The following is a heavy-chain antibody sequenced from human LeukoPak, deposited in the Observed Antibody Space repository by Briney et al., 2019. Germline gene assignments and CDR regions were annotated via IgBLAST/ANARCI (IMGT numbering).Heavy chain of an antibody. CDR2: ISSSSSYI. V-gene: IGHV3-21*01. Sequence: GGSLRLSCAASGFTFSSYSMNWVRQAPGKGLEWVSSISSSSSYIYYADSVKGRFTISRDNAKNSLYLQTNSLRAEDTAVYYCARGVDSDAPLYYFDYWGQGTLVTVSS. J-gene: IGHJ4*02. CDR1: GFTFSSYS. D-gene: IGHD5-12*01. CDR3: ARGVDSDAPLYYFDY.